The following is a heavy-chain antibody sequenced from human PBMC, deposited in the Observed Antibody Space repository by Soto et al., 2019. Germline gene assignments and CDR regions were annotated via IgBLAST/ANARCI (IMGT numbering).Heavy chain of an antibody. D-gene: IGHD4-17*01. V-gene: IGHV3-9*01. CDR1: GFTFDDYA. CDR2: ISWNSGSI. Sequence: EVQLVESGGGLVQPGRSLRLSCAASGFTFDDYAMHWVRQAPGKGLEWVSGISWNSGSIGYADSVKGRFTISRDNAKNSLYLQMNSLRAEDTALYYCAKAVGCDYEGGGDYWGQGTLVTVSS. J-gene: IGHJ4*02. CDR3: AKAVGCDYEGGGDY.